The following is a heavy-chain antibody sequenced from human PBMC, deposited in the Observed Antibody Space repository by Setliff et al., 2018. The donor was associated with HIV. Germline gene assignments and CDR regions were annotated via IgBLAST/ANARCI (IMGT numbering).Heavy chain of an antibody. CDR2: IYTSGST. V-gene: IGHV4-61*02. CDR1: GGSISSGTYY. Sequence: SETLSLTCTVSGGSISSGTYYWSWIRQPAGKGLEWIGRIYTSGSTNYNPSLKSRVTISLDTSKIQFSLKLSSVAAGDTAVYYCARHGQDYQLGYYYYYMDVWGKGTTVTVSS. J-gene: IGHJ6*03. D-gene: IGHD2-2*01. CDR3: ARHGQDYQLGYYYYYMDV.